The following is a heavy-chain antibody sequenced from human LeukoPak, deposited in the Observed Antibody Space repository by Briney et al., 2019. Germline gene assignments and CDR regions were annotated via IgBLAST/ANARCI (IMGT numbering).Heavy chain of an antibody. V-gene: IGHV3-48*03. CDR1: GFTFSSYE. J-gene: IGHJ4*02. CDR3: AKAECSGGSCYLFDY. CDR2: ISSSGSTI. Sequence: GGSLRLSCAASGFTFSSYEMNWVRQAPGKGPEWVAYISSSGSTIYYADSVKGRFTISRDNAKNSLYLQMNSLRAEDTALYYCAKAECSGGSCYLFDYWGQGTLVTVSS. D-gene: IGHD2-15*01.